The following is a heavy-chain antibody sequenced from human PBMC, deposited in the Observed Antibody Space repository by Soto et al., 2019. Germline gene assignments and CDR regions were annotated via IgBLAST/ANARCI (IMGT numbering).Heavy chain of an antibody. V-gene: IGHV3-30*18. Sequence: QVQLVESGGGVVQPGTSLRLSCAASGFNFSEYAMHWVRQAPGKGLEWLAIISFEGSNKYSADSVKCRFAISRDNSENPRYLQMNSLRQEDTAVYYCAKHWATLVAGRFFDSWGQRPPVTVSS. J-gene: IGHJ4*02. CDR1: GFNFSEYA. CDR3: AKHWATLVAGRFFDS. CDR2: ISFEGSNK. D-gene: IGHD6-19*01.